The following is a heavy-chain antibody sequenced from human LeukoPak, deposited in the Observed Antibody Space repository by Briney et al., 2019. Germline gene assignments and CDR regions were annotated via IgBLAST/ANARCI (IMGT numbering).Heavy chain of an antibody. D-gene: IGHD3/OR15-3a*01. CDR2: IKQDGGEK. J-gene: IGHJ4*02. CDR1: GFTFSSYG. Sequence: GGSLRLSCAASGFTFSSYGMHWVRQAPGKGLEWVANIKQDGGEKYYVNSVKGRFTISRDNAKNSLYLEMNSLRVEDTAIYYCARDGRPLDYWGLGTLVTVSS. V-gene: IGHV3-7*01. CDR3: ARDGRPLDY.